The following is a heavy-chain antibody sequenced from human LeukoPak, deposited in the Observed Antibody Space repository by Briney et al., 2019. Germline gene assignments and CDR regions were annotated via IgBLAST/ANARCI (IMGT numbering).Heavy chain of an antibody. CDR2: ISAYNGNT. J-gene: IGHJ4*02. CDR1: GYTFTSYD. CDR3: ASTPRQWLVNAHYVY. D-gene: IGHD6-19*01. V-gene: IGHV1-18*01. Sequence: GASVKVSCKASGYTFTSYDINWVRQATGQGLEWMGWISAYNGNTDYAQKLQGRVTMTTDTSTSTAYMELRSLRSDDTAVYYCASTPRQWLVNAHYVYWGQGTLVTVSS.